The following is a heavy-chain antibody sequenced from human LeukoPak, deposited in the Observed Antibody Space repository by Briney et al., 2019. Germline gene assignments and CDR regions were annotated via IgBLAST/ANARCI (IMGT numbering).Heavy chain of an antibody. CDR2: IIPIFGTA. J-gene: IGHJ5*02. D-gene: IGHD3-22*01. CDR1: GGTFSSYA. CDR3: ARVLGGYYDSSGYSKSHWFDP. Sequence: GASVKVSCKASGGTFSSYAISWVRQAPGQGLEWMGGIIPIFGTANYAQKFQGRVTITTDESTSTAYMELSSLRSEDTAVYYCARVLGGYYDSSGYSKSHWFDPWGQGTLVTVSS. V-gene: IGHV1-69*05.